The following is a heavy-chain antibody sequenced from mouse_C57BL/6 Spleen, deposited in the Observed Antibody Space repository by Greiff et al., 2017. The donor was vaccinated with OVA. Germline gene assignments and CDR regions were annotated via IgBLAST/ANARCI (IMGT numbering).Heavy chain of an antibody. Sequence: QVQLQQSGAELVRPGASVTLSCKASGYTFTDYEMHWVKQTPVHGLEWIGAIDPETGGTAYNQKFKGKAILTADKSSSTAYMELRSLTSEDSAVYYYTRRSNWYFDVWGTGTTVPVSS. CDR3: TRRSNWYFDV. CDR1: GYTFTDYE. V-gene: IGHV1-15*01. D-gene: IGHD5-1*01. J-gene: IGHJ1*03. CDR2: IDPETGGT.